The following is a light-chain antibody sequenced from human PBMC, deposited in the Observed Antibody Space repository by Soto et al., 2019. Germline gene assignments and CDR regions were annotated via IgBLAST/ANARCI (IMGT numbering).Light chain of an antibody. Sequence: DIQLTQSPSFLSASVGDRVTITCRARQGISSYLAWYQQKPGKAPKLLIYAASTLQSGVPSRFSGSGSGTEFTLTISNLQAEDFATYYCQQINSYPFTFGPGTKVDIK. V-gene: IGKV1-9*01. CDR2: AAS. CDR3: QQINSYPFT. J-gene: IGKJ3*01. CDR1: QGISSY.